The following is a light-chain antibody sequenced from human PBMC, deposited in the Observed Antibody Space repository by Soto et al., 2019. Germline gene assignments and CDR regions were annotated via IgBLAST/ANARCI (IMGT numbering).Light chain of an antibody. CDR3: SSYTSSGSVI. CDR1: SSDVGAYDY. Sequence: QSALTQPASVSGSPGQSIAISCTGTSSDVGAYDYVSWYQQHPGKAPKLMINDVNHRPSGVSNRFSGSKSGNTASLTISGLQAEDDADYYCSSYTSSGSVIFGGGTKVTGL. V-gene: IGLV2-14*03. CDR2: DVN. J-gene: IGLJ2*01.